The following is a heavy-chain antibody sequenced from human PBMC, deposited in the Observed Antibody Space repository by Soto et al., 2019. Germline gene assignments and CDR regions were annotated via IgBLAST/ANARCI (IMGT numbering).Heavy chain of an antibody. CDR2: IYPGDSDT. CDR3: ARHVWIRKLYYYYRMHV. D-gene: IGHD5-12*01. Sequence: GESLKISCKGSGYSFTSYWIGWVRQMPGKGLEWMGIIYPGDSDTRYSPSFQGQVTISADKSISTAYLQWSSLQASDTAMYYCARHVWIRKLYYYYRMHVRGQGTKATVFS. V-gene: IGHV5-51*01. CDR1: GYSFTSYW. J-gene: IGHJ6*02.